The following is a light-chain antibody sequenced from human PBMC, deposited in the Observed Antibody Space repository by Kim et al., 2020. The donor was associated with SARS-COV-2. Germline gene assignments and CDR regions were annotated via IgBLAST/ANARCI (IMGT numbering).Light chain of an antibody. CDR2: DAS. CDR3: QRRSGWPLT. Sequence: LSPGERATVSCRTSQSVGTYLTWYQQKPGQAPRLLIYDASNRATGIPARFSGSGSGTDFTLTISSLEPEDFAVYYCQRRSGWPLTFGGGTKVEIK. J-gene: IGKJ4*01. V-gene: IGKV3-11*01. CDR1: QSVGTY.